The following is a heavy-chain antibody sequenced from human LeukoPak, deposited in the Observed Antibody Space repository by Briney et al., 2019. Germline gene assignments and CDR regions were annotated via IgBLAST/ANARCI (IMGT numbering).Heavy chain of an antibody. CDR2: ISGRGAST. CDR3: ARSYGSGGSYSDYYYMDV. J-gene: IGHJ6*03. Sequence: GRSLTLSSAAYGFTFSSYCMSWVRQAQGKGLEWVSSISGRGASTYYAHTAKGRFTISRDNSKNTLYMQMNSVRAEDTAVYYCARSYGSGGSYSDYYYMDVWGKGTTVTISS. V-gene: IGHV3-23*01. D-gene: IGHD3-10*01. CDR1: GFTFSSYC.